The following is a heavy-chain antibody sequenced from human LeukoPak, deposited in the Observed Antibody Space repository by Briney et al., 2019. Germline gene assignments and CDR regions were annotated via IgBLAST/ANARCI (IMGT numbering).Heavy chain of an antibody. V-gene: IGHV3-23*01. Sequence: GGSLRLSCADSGFTFTNYAMSWVRQAPGKGLEWVSAISNSGGSSYYADSVKGRFTISRDNSKSMLYLQVNGLRAEDTAVYYCAKGLNLWGPFDYWGQGILVTVSS. CDR1: GFTFTNYA. CDR2: ISNSGGSS. CDR3: AKGLNLWGPFDY. J-gene: IGHJ4*02. D-gene: IGHD3-16*01.